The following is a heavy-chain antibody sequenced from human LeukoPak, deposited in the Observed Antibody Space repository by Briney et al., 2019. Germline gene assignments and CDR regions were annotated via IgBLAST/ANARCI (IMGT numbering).Heavy chain of an antibody. D-gene: IGHD6-19*01. J-gene: IGHJ5*02. CDR1: GFTFSSYA. CDR2: ISGTGGRT. CDR3: AKEPASSDWFDP. Sequence: GGSLRLSCAASGFTFSSYAMSWVRQAPGKGLEWVSAISGTGGRTYYADSVKGRFTISRDNSKNTLYLQMNSLRAEDTAVYYCAKEPASSDWFDPWGQGTLVAVSS. V-gene: IGHV3-23*01.